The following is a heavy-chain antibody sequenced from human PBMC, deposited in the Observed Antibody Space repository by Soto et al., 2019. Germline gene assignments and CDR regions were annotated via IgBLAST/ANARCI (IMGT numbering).Heavy chain of an antibody. Sequence: EAQMLESGGGSVQPGVSLRLSCAASGFTFSTYAVAWVRQSPGKGLEWVSSISARGGDTWYADAVKGRFTISRDNSKTTLYLQTTSLSFEDTAVYYSARRPTATASWGQGTLVTVSS. V-gene: IGHV3-23*01. CDR3: ARRPTATAS. CDR2: ISARGGDT. J-gene: IGHJ5*02. CDR1: GFTFSTYA.